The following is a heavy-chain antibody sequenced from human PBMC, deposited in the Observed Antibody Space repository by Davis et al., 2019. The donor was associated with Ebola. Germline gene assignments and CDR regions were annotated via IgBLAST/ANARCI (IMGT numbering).Heavy chain of an antibody. Sequence: GGSLRLSCAASGFTFSSYAMHWVRQAPGKGLEWVAVISYDGSNKYYADSVKGRFTISRDNSKNTLYLQMNSLKTEDTAVYYCTSRRDGGNSNYWGQGTLVTVSS. CDR2: ISYDGSNK. CDR3: TSRRDGGNSNY. CDR1: GFTFSSYA. D-gene: IGHD4-23*01. J-gene: IGHJ4*02. V-gene: IGHV3-30-3*01.